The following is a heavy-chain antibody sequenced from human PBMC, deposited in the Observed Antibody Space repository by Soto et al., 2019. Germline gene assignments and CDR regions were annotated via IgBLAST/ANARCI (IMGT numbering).Heavy chain of an antibody. J-gene: IGHJ4*02. CDR2: VYYSGST. CDR1: GGSVSSSSYY. Sequence: SETLSLTCTVSGGSVSSSSYYWGWVRQPPGKGLEWIGSVYYSGSTYYNPSLESRVTISVDKSKNQFSLKLMSLSAADTAVYYCARDLQYSSGWSVDYWGQGTLVTVSS. CDR3: ARDLQYSSGWSVDY. V-gene: IGHV4-39*02. D-gene: IGHD6-19*01.